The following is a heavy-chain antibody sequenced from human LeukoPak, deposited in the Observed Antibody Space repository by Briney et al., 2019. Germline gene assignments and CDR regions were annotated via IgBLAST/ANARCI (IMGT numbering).Heavy chain of an antibody. V-gene: IGHV1-18*01. Sequence: ASVKVSCKASGYTFTSYGISWVRQAPGQGLEWMGWISAYNGNTNYAQKLQGRVTMTTDTSTSTAYMELGSLRSDDTAVYYCARDALYCSGGSCHHYWGQGTLVTVSS. J-gene: IGHJ4*02. CDR1: GYTFTSYG. CDR2: ISAYNGNT. D-gene: IGHD2-15*01. CDR3: ARDALYCSGGSCHHY.